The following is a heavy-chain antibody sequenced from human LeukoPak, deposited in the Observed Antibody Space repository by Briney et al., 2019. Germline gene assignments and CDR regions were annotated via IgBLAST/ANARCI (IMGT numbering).Heavy chain of an antibody. CDR2: IYTSGST. D-gene: IGHD2-15*01. CDR3: AREHQYCSGGSCPYYFDY. CDR1: GGSFSGYY. V-gene: IGHV4-4*07. Sequence: PSETLSLTCAVYGGSFSGYYWSWIRQPAGKGLEWIGRIYTSGSTNYNPSLKSRVTMSVDTSKNQFSLKLSSVTAADTAVYYCAREHQYCSGGSCPYYFDYWGQGTLVTVSS. J-gene: IGHJ4*02.